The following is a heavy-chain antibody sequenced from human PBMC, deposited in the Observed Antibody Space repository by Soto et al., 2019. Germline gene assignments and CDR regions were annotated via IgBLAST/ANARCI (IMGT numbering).Heavy chain of an antibody. CDR3: ARQYSSSSLGYYYYGMDV. CDR2: IYPGDSDT. J-gene: IGHJ6*02. V-gene: IGHV5-51*01. CDR1: GYSFTSCW. D-gene: IGHD6-6*01. Sequence: PGESLKISCKGSGYSFTSCWIGWVRQMPGKGLEWMGIIYPGDSDTRYSPSFQGQVTISADKSISTAYLQWSSLKASDTAMYYCARQYSSSSLGYYYYGMDVWGQGTTVTVSS.